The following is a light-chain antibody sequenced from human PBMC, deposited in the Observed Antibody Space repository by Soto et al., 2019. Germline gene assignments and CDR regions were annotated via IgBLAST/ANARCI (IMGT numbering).Light chain of an antibody. Sequence: DIQMTQSPSTVSASVGDRVTITCRASQTVYSWLAWYQQKPGKAPKLLISEASTLQSGVPSRFAGSGSGTEFTLAISRLQPDDFATYYCQQYRSYSPYTFGQGTKVDIK. CDR1: QTVYSW. J-gene: IGKJ2*01. CDR3: QQYRSYSPYT. V-gene: IGKV1-5*03. CDR2: EAS.